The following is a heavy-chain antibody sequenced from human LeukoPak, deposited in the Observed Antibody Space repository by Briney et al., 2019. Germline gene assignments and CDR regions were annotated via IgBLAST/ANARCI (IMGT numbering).Heavy chain of an antibody. CDR2: IRYDGSNK. J-gene: IGHJ6*03. Sequence: GGSLRLSCAASGFTFSSYGMHWVRQAPGKGLEWAAFIRYDGSNKYYVGSVKGRFTISRDNSKNTLYLQMNSLRAEDTAVYYCAKGSGWEVSYYYYYMDVWGKGTTVTISS. V-gene: IGHV3-30*02. CDR3: AKGSGWEVSYYYYYMDV. D-gene: IGHD1-26*01. CDR1: GFTFSSYG.